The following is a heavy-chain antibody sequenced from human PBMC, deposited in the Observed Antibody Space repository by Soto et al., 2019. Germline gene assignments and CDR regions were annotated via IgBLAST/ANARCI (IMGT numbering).Heavy chain of an antibody. D-gene: IGHD6-19*01. CDR1: GFSLSTTTVG. Sequence: QITLKESGPTLVKPTQTLTLTCTLSGFSLSTTTVGVAWIRQPPGKALEWLALIYLDDDRRYIPSLKNRLTITKDTPGGQVGLTMTNTDPVDTATYYGAEVRPVDVRGDYFDYWGPGILVTVSS. J-gene: IGHJ4*02. CDR3: AEVRPVDVRGDYFDY. V-gene: IGHV2-5*02. CDR2: IYLDDDR.